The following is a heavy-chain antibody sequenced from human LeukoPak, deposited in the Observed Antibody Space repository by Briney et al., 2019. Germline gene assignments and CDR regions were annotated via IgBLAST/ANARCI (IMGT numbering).Heavy chain of an antibody. Sequence: PSETLSLTCVVSVASDSSSHWNWIRQLPGKGLEWIGCLSYTGKTDYNPSLTSRVTISLDTSKNQVSLKLRSVTAADTAVYYCSEGYFEPFDHWGQGTLVTVSS. V-gene: IGHV4-59*02. D-gene: IGHD3-9*01. J-gene: IGHJ4*02. CDR2: LSYTGKT. CDR1: VASDSSSH. CDR3: SEGYFEPFDH.